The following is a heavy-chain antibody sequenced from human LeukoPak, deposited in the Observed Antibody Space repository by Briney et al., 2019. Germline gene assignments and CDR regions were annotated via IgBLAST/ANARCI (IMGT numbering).Heavy chain of an antibody. CDR3: AILSSGYYPTDFDY. Sequence: ASVKVSCKASGYTFTSYGISWVRQAPGQGREWMGGIIPIFGTANYAQKFQGRVTITTDESTSTAYMELSSLRSEDTAVYYCAILSSGYYPTDFDYWGQGTLVAVSS. D-gene: IGHD3-22*01. J-gene: IGHJ4*02. V-gene: IGHV1-69*05. CDR1: GYTFTSYG. CDR2: IIPIFGTA.